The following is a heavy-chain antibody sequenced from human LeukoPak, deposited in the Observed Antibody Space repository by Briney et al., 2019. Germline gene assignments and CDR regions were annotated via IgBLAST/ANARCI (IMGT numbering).Heavy chain of an antibody. CDR1: GGTFSSYA. Sequence: ASVKVSCKASGGTFSSYAISWVRQAPGQGLEWMGGIIPIFGTANYAQKFQGRVTITADESTSTAYMELSSLRSEDTAVYYCARGYGSGSYDYYYYMDVWGKGTTVTISS. CDR2: IIPIFGTA. D-gene: IGHD3-10*01. CDR3: ARGYGSGSYDYYYYMDV. J-gene: IGHJ6*03. V-gene: IGHV1-69*13.